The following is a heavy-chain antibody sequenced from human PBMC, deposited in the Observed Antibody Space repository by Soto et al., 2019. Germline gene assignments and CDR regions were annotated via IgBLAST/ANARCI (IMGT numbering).Heavy chain of an antibody. D-gene: IGHD6-6*01. CDR2: IWYDGSNK. CDR1: GFTFSSYG. J-gene: IGHJ6*02. CDR3: ARDPLAARMFGYYYYGMDV. Sequence: RRLSCAASGFTFSSYGMHWVRQAPGKGLEWVAVIWYDGSNKYYADSVKGRFTISRDNSKNTLYLQMNSLRAEDTAVYYCARDPLAARMFGYYYYGMDVWGQGTTVTVSS. V-gene: IGHV3-33*01.